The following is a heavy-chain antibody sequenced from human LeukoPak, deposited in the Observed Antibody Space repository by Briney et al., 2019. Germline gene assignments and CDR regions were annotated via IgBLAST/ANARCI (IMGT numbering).Heavy chain of an antibody. J-gene: IGHJ4*02. CDR1: GFSFSAYA. D-gene: IGHD5-12*01. Sequence: PGGSLTLSCAASGFSFSAYALHWVRQAPGKGLEWVAVIWYDGSNKYYADSVKGRFTISRDNSKNTLYLQMNSLRAEDTAVYYCAKDHRGLDYWGQGTLVTVSS. V-gene: IGHV3-33*06. CDR2: IWYDGSNK. CDR3: AKDHRGLDY.